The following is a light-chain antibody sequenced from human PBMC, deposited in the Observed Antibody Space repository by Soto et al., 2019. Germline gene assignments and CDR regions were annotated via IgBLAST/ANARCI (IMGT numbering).Light chain of an antibody. Sequence: QSVLTQPPTVSAAPGQKVTSACSGSSSNIGNNYVSWYQQLPGTAPKLLIYDNNKRPSGIPDRFSGSKSGTSATLGITGLQTGDDADYYCGTWDSSLSAHVVFGGGTKLTVL. V-gene: IGLV1-51*01. CDR3: GTWDSSLSAHVV. CDR2: DNN. J-gene: IGLJ2*01. CDR1: SSNIGNNY.